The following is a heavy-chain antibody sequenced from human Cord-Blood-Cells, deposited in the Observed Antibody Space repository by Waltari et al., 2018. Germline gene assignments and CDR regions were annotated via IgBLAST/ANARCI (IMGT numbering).Heavy chain of an antibody. CDR2: ISYDGSNK. Sequence: QVQLVESGGGVVQPGRSLRLSCAASGFTFSSYGMHWVRQAPGKGLEWVAVISYDGSNKYYADSVKGRFTISRDNSKNTLYLQMNSLRAEDTAVYYCAKDGFGFWSGYYYFDYWGQGTLVTVSS. CDR3: AKDGFGFWSGYYYFDY. J-gene: IGHJ4*02. D-gene: IGHD3-3*01. V-gene: IGHV3-30*18. CDR1: GFTFSSYG.